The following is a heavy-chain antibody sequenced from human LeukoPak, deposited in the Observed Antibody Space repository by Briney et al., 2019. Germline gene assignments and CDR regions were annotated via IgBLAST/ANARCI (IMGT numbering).Heavy chain of an antibody. CDR1: GYTFISYE. Sequence: ASVKVSCKASGYTFISYEINWVRQATGQGLEWMGWMNPNSGNTAYAQQFKGRVTMTRNTSISTAYLELNSLRSEDTAIYYCARGGTAAANDFWGQGTVVTVSS. CDR2: MNPNSGNT. J-gene: IGHJ4*02. D-gene: IGHD6-13*01. CDR3: ARGGTAAANDF. V-gene: IGHV1-8*01.